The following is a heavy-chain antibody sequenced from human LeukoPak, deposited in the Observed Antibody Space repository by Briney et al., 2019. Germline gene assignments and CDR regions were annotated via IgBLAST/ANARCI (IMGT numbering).Heavy chain of an antibody. CDR1: GFTFSDYY. CDR3: ARDGAACGGDCYLSYFDL. Sequence: GGSLRLSCAASGFTFSDYYMSWIRQAPGKGLEWVSYISSSGSTIYYADSVKGRFTISRDNAKNSLYLQMNSLRAEDTAVYYWARDGAACGGDCYLSYFDLWGRGTLVTVSS. V-gene: IGHV3-11*01. J-gene: IGHJ2*01. D-gene: IGHD2-21*02. CDR2: ISSSGSTI.